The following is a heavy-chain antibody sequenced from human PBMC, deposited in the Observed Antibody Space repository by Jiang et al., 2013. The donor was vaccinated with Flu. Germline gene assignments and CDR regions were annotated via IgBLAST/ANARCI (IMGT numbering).Heavy chain of an antibody. J-gene: IGHJ1*01. CDR2: ISSSGSKT. V-gene: IGHV3-23*01. Sequence: SVISSSGSKTYYADSVKGRFTISRDKSKNTVYLQMNSLRAEDSAIYYCAKLTIEVPGHRYIQHWGQGTLVTVSS. D-gene: IGHD6-19*01. CDR3: AKLTIEVPGHRYIQH.